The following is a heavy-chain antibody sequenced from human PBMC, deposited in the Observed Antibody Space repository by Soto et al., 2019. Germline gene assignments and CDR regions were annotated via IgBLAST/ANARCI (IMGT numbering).Heavy chain of an antibody. CDR2: IWYDGSDK. J-gene: IGHJ4*02. V-gene: IGHV3-33*01. CDR1: RFTFSSYA. CDR3: ARDLWGSGWYAALDY. D-gene: IGHD6-19*01. Sequence: GGSLRLSCAASRFTFSSYAMHWVRQAPGKGLEWVAVIWYDGSDKYYADSVKGRFTISRDNSKNTLYLQMNSLRAEGTAVYYCARDLWGSGWYAALDYWGQGTLVTVSS.